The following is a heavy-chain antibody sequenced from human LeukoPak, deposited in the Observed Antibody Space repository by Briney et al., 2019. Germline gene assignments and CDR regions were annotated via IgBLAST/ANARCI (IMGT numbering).Heavy chain of an antibody. CDR3: ARHRDYSSSDY. Sequence: PSETLSLTCAVSGYSISGGYYWGWIRQPPGKGLEWIGSIYHSGSTYCNPSLKSRVTISVDTSKNQFSLKLSSVTAADTAVYYCARHRDYSSSDYWGQGTLVTVSS. J-gene: IGHJ4*02. CDR1: GYSISGGYY. CDR2: IYHSGST. D-gene: IGHD6-6*01. V-gene: IGHV4-38-2*01.